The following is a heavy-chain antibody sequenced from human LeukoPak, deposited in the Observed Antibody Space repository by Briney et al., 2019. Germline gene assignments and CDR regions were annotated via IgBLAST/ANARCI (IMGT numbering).Heavy chain of an antibody. CDR3: ARGEQWLSDFDY. V-gene: IGHV1-8*01. J-gene: IGHJ4*02. CDR2: MNPNSGNT. Sequence: ASVKVPCKASGYTFTSYDINWVRQATGQGLEWMGWMNPNSGNTGYAQKFQGRVTMTRNTSISTAYMELSSLRSEDTAVYYCARGEQWLSDFDYWGQGTLVTVSS. D-gene: IGHD6-19*01. CDR1: GYTFTSYD.